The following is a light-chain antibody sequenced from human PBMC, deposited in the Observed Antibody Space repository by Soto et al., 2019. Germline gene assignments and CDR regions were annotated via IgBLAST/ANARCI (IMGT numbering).Light chain of an antibody. J-gene: IGLJ1*01. Sequence: QSVLTQPPSASGTPGQRVTISCSGSSSNIGSNYVYWYQQLPGTAPKLLIYRNNQRPSGVPDRFSGSKSGTSASLAISGLRSEDGADYYCAAWDDSLSGYVFGTGTKVPS. CDR2: RNN. V-gene: IGLV1-47*01. CDR3: AAWDDSLSGYV. CDR1: SSNIGSNY.